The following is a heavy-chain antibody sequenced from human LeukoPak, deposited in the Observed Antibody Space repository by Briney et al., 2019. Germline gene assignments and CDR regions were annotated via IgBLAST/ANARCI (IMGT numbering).Heavy chain of an antibody. J-gene: IGHJ4*02. CDR2: IKQDGSEK. D-gene: IGHD3-10*01. Sequence: PGGSLRLSCAASGFTFSSYAMSWARQAPGKGLEWVANIKQDGSEKYYVDSVKGRFTISRDNAKNSLYLQMNSLRAEDTAVYYCAAGRGCFDYWGQGTLVTVSS. CDR1: GFTFSSYA. V-gene: IGHV3-7*01. CDR3: AAGRGCFDY.